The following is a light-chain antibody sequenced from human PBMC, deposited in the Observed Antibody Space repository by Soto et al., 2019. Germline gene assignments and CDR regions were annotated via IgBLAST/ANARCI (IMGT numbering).Light chain of an antibody. Sequence: DIQMTQSPSSLSASVVDRVTITCLASRGILNSLVWYQQNPGKAPQLLIYAASALQSGVPSRFSGSGSGTDFTLTISGLQPEDVATYYCQNYDSAPWTFGQGTKVDIK. CDR3: QNYDSAPWT. CDR2: AAS. V-gene: IGKV1-27*01. CDR1: RGILNS. J-gene: IGKJ1*01.